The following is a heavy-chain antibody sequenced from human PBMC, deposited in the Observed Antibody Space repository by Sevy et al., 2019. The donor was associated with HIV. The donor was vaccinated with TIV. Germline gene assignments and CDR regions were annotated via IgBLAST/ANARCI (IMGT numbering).Heavy chain of an antibody. V-gene: IGHV3-53*01. CDR3: ARIGYSSGWYDYYYYYMDV. CDR1: GFTVSSNY. CDR2: IYSGGST. D-gene: IGHD6-19*01. Sequence: GGSLRLSCAASGFTVSSNYMSWVRQAPGKGLEWVSVIYSGGSTYYADSVKGRFTISRDNSKNTRYLQMNSLRAEDTAVYYCARIGYSSGWYDYYYYYMDVWGKGTTVTVSS. J-gene: IGHJ6*03.